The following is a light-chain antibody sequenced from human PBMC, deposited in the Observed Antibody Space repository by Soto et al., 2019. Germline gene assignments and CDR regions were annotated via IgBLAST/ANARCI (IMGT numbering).Light chain of an antibody. CDR2: GAS. Sequence: DIQMTQSPSSLSASVGDRVSITCRASQTISKYLNWYQQKPGKAPKLLIYGASILQSGVPLRFSGSGSGTGFTLTISSLQPEDFATYYCQQSYSTPRTFGQGTKVDIK. CDR3: QQSYSTPRT. CDR1: QTISKY. V-gene: IGKV1-39*01. J-gene: IGKJ1*01.